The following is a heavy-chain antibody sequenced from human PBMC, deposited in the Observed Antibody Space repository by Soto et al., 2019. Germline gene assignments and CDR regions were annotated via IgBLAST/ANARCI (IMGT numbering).Heavy chain of an antibody. CDR2: IDGSGTII. Sequence: QVQLVESGGGLVKPGGSLRLSCAASGFTFSAYYMTWIRQAPGKGLEWVSYIDGSGTIIYYADSVKGRFTISRDNAQNSPFLQMNSLRAEDTAIYYCVTARGPQGWFDPWGQGTLVTVSS. D-gene: IGHD3-10*01. J-gene: IGHJ5*02. CDR3: VTARGPQGWFDP. V-gene: IGHV3-11*01. CDR1: GFTFSAYY.